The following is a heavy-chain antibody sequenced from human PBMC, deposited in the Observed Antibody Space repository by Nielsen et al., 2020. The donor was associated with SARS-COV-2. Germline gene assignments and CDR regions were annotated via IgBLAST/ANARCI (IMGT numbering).Heavy chain of an antibody. CDR2: INHSGST. V-gene: IGHV4-34*01. D-gene: IGHD3-10*01. J-gene: IGHJ4*02. CDR1: GGSISSYY. CDR3: ARFGGAAVRGGY. Sequence: GSLRLSCTVSGGSISSYYWSWIRQPPGKGLEWIGEINHSGSTNYNPSLKSRVTISVDTSKNQFSLKLSSVTAADTAVYYCARFGGAAVRGGYWGQGTLVTVSS.